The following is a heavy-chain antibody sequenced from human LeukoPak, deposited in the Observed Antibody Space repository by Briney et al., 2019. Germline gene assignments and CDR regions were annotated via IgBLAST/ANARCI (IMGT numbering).Heavy chain of an antibody. J-gene: IGHJ4*02. CDR3: ARRYFVSGSYYTDY. D-gene: IGHD3-10*01. CDR2: INPNSGGT. CDR1: GYTFTGYY. V-gene: IGHV1-2*02. Sequence: GASVKVYCKAAGYTFTGYYMHWVRQAPGQGLEWMGWINPNSGGTNYAQKFQGRVTMTRDTSITTAYMELSRLRSDDTAVYYCARRYFVSGSYYTDYWGQGTLVTVSS.